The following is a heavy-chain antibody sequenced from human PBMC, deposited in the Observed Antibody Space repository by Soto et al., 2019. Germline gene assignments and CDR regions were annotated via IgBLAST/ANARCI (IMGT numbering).Heavy chain of an antibody. D-gene: IGHD6-6*01. CDR1: GGSISSYY. J-gene: IGHJ4*02. V-gene: IGHV4-59*01. Sequence: PSETLSLTCTVSGGSISSYYWRWIRQPPGKGLEWIGYIYYSGSTNYNPSLKSRVTISVDTSKNQFSLKLSSVTAAVTAVYYCARDRTSWQLSYWGQGTLGTVSS. CDR2: IYYSGST. CDR3: ARDRTSWQLSY.